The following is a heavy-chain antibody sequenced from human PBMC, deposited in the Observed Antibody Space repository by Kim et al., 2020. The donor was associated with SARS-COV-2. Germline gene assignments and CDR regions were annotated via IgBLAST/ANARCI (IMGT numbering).Heavy chain of an antibody. D-gene: IGHD2-21*02. CDR3: ARDCGGDCYSRGIDY. CDR1: GFTFSSYS. V-gene: IGHV3-48*02. Sequence: GGSLRLSCAASGFTFSSYSMNWVRQAPGKGLEWVSYISSSSSTIYYADSVKGRFTISRDNAKNSLYLQMNSLRDEDTAVYYCARDCGGDCYSRGIDYWGQGTLVTVSS. CDR2: ISSSSSTI. J-gene: IGHJ4*02.